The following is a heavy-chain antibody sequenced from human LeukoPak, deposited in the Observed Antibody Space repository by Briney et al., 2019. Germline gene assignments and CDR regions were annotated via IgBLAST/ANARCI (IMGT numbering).Heavy chain of an antibody. CDR3: ARLYYDFWSGYYRFDP. J-gene: IGHJ5*02. CDR2: TNPNSGNT. D-gene: IGHD3-3*01. V-gene: IGHV1-8*01. CDR1: GYTFTSYD. Sequence: ASVKVSCKASGYTFTSYDINWVRQATGQGLEWMGWTNPNSGNTGYAQKFQGRVTMTRNTSISTAYMELSSLRSEDTAVYYCARLYYDFWSGYYRFDPWGQGTLVTVSS.